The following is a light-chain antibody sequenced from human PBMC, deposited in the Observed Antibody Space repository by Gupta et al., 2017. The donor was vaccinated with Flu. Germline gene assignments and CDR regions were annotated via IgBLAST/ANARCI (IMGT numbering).Light chain of an antibody. V-gene: IGKV1-5*03. Sequence: PSTLSASVGDRVTITCRASQRISGWLAWYQHKPGKAPNLLIYKTSTLESGVPPRFSGSGSWTEFTLTISCLQPDDFATYYCQHDNTYSGTFGQGTKVEIK. CDR2: KTS. CDR1: QRISGW. CDR3: QHDNTYSGT. J-gene: IGKJ1*01.